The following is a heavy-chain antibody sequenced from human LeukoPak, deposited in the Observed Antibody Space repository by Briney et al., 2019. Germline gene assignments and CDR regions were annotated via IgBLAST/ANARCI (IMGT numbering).Heavy chain of an antibody. CDR2: ISGSSNDI. CDR1: GFTVSSNY. Sequence: GGSLRLSCAASGFTVSSNYMSWVRQAPGKGLEWASSISGSSNDIYYADSVEGRFTISRDNAKNSLYLQMISLRAEDTAVYYCAKDRRNGYSSRWGQGTLVTVSS. V-gene: IGHV3-21*01. CDR3: AKDRRNGYSSR. J-gene: IGHJ4*02. D-gene: IGHD6-13*01.